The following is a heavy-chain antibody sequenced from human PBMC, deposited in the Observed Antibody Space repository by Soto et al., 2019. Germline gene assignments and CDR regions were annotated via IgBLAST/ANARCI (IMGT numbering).Heavy chain of an antibody. CDR2: IYYSGST. CDR3: ARAGPRQVAYSSGWYDY. J-gene: IGHJ4*02. V-gene: IGHV4-59*01. Sequence: QVQLQESGPGLVKPSENLSLTCTVSGGSISSYYWSWIRQPPGKGLEWIGYIYYSGSTNYNPSLKSRVTISVDTSKNQFSLKLSSVTAADTAVYYCARAGPRQVAYSSGWYDYWGQGTLVTVSS. D-gene: IGHD6-19*01. CDR1: GGSISSYY.